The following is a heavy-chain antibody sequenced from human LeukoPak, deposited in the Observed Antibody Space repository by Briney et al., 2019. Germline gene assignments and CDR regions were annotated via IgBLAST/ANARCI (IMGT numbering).Heavy chain of an antibody. CDR1: GGSINSYY. CDR3: ARQPGGTAAFDI. V-gene: IGHV4-59*08. Sequence: SETLSLTCTVSGGSINSYYWSWIRQPPGKGLEWIGYIYYTGGETNYNPSLKSRLTISVGTSKNQFSLMLTSVTAADTAVYYCARQPGGTAAFDIWAQGTMDTVSS. D-gene: IGHD1-14*01. CDR2: IYYTGGET. J-gene: IGHJ3*02.